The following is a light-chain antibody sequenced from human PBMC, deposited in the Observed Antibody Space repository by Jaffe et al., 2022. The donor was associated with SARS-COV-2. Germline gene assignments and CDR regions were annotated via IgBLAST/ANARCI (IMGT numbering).Light chain of an antibody. CDR2: WAS. J-gene: IGKJ3*01. Sequence: DIVMTQSPDYLAVSLGERATIKCKSSQSILYTSNNKNYLAWYQHKPGQPPKLLIYWASTRESGVPERFSGSGSETDFTLTISRLQAEDVAVYYCQQYFSGPFTFGPGTKVDIK. V-gene: IGKV4-1*01. CDR3: QQYFSGPFT. CDR1: QSILYTSNNKNY.